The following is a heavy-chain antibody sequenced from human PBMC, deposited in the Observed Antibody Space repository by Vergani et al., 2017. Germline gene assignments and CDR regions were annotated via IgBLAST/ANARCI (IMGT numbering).Heavy chain of an antibody. J-gene: IGHJ4*02. V-gene: IGHV3-23*01. CDR3: AKATRGLFSQAWDY. CDR2: ISGSGGST. Sequence: EVQLLESGGGLVQPGGSLRLSCAASGFTFSSYAMSWVRQAPGKGLEWVSAISGSGGSTYYADSVKGRFPISRDNSKNTLYLQMNSLRAEDTAVYYCAKATRGLFSQAWDYWGQGTLVTVSS. CDR1: GFTFSSYA. D-gene: IGHD3-10*01.